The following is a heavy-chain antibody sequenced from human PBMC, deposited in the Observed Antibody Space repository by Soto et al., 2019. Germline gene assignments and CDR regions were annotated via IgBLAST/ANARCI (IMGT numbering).Heavy chain of an antibody. CDR3: ARGQGAAAGKSLYY. CDR1: GFTFDDYA. D-gene: IGHD6-13*01. V-gene: IGHV3-9*01. Sequence: GGSLRLSCAASGFTFDDYAMHWVRQAPGKGLEWVSGISWNSGSIGYADSVKGRFTISRDNAKNSLYLQMNSLRAEDTALYYCARGQGAAAGKSLYYWGQGTLVTVSS. J-gene: IGHJ4*02. CDR2: ISWNSGSI.